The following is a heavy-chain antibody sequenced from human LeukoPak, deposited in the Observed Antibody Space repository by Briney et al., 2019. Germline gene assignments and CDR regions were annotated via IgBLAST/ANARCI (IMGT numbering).Heavy chain of an antibody. CDR1: GFTVSNNY. D-gene: IGHD2-8*01. V-gene: IGHV3-66*01. CDR3: ATHPTNNC. CDR2: IYSGGTI. J-gene: IGHJ4*02. Sequence: GGSLRLSCAASGFTVSNNYMSWVRQAPGKGLEGVSVIYSGGTIYCADSVRGRFTISRDNSKNTLYLQMSSLRVEDTAVYYCATHPTNNCWGQGTLVTVSS.